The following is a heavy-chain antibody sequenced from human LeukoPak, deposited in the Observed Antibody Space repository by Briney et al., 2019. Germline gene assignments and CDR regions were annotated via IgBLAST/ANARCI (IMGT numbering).Heavy chain of an antibody. CDR3: ARVPLYCSGGSCYSDKYYYYGMDV. D-gene: IGHD2-15*01. CDR2: INHSGST. CDR1: GGSFSGYY. J-gene: IGHJ6*02. V-gene: IGHV4-34*01. Sequence: SETLSLTCAVYGGSFSGYYWSWIRQPPGKGLEWIGEINHSGSTNYNPSLKSRVTISVDTSKNQFPLKLSSVTAADTAVYYCARVPLYCSGGSCYSDKYYYYGMDVWGQGTTVTVSS.